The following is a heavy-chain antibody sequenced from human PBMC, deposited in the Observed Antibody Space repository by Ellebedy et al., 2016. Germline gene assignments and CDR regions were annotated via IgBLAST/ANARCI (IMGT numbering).Heavy chain of an antibody. D-gene: IGHD2-2*02. V-gene: IGHV4-39*07. CDR3: ARAAIVPAAIRFDY. J-gene: IGHJ4*02. CDR2: IYYSGST. CDR1: GGSISSSSYY. Sequence: SETLSLXCTVSGGSISSSSYYWGWIRQPPGKGLEWIGSIYYSGSTNYNPSLKSRVTISVDTSKNQFSLKLSSVTAADTAVYYCARAAIVPAAIRFDYWGQGTLVTVSS.